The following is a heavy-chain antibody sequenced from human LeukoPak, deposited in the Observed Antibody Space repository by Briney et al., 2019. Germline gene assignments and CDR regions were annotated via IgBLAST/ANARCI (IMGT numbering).Heavy chain of an antibody. Sequence: ASVKVSFKASGYAFTSYGISWVRQAPGLGLEWMGWISAYNGNTNYAQTLQGRVTMTTETYKSTAYLELRSLRSGDTAVYYCASSPLLYGSGSYLFDPWGQGTLVTVSS. D-gene: IGHD3-10*01. CDR1: GYAFTSYG. CDR3: ASSPLLYGSGSYLFDP. J-gene: IGHJ5*02. CDR2: ISAYNGNT. V-gene: IGHV1-18*01.